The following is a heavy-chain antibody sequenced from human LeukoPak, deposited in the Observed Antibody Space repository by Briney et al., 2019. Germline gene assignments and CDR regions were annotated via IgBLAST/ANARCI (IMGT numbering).Heavy chain of an antibody. V-gene: IGHV3-23*01. CDR1: GFTPSNYA. D-gene: IGHD2-15*01. CDR3: ATGSGS. Sequence: PGGSLRLSCAASGFTPSNYAMSLVRQAPGKGLEWVSAIGGSGSSTYYADSVKGRFTISRDNSKNTLYLQMNSLRAEDTAVYYCATGSGSWGQGTRVTVSS. J-gene: IGHJ4*02. CDR2: IGGSGSST.